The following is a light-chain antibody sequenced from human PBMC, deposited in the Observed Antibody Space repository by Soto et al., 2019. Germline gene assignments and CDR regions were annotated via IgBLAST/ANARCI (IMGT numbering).Light chain of an antibody. CDR3: QQTYNAHAIT. J-gene: IGKJ5*01. CDR2: DAS. V-gene: IGKV1-39*01. Sequence: DSQLTQSPSSLSASVGDRVTMTCRASETISTLLNWYQHKPGKAPKLLIFDASGLQSGVPSRFSGSGSGTDFTLAISSLQPEDFATYYCQQTYNAHAITFGQGTRLEI. CDR1: ETISTL.